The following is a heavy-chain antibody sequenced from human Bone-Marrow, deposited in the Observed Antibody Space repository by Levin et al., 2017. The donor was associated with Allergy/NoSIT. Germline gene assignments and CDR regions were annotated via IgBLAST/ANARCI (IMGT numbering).Heavy chain of an antibody. D-gene: IGHD1-1*01. V-gene: IGHV3-30*03. CDR1: GFTFDNHG. CDR2: LSYDGTVE. Sequence: GGSLRLSCVGSGFTFDNHGIHWVRQAPGKGLEWVSVLSYDGTVEYYADSVKGRLTMSRDNSKKTAYLQIQSLRADDTAVYYCARTGGNHRHDFDFWGQGILVTVSS. CDR3: ARTGGNHRHDFDF. J-gene: IGHJ4*02.